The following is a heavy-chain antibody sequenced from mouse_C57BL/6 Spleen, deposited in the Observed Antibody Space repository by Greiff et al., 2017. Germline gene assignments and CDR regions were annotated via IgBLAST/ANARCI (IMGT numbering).Heavy chain of an antibody. Sequence: EVKVVESGGGLVKPGGSLKLSCAASGFTFSSYAMSWVRQTPEKRLEWVATISDGGSYTYYPDNVKGRFTISRDNAKNNLYLQMSHLKSEDTAMYYCARDSGWLLPNRGQGTSGTVSS. CDR3: ARDSGWLLPN. CDR1: GFTFSSYA. V-gene: IGHV5-4*01. J-gene: IGHJ4*01. D-gene: IGHD2-3*01. CDR2: ISDGGSYT.